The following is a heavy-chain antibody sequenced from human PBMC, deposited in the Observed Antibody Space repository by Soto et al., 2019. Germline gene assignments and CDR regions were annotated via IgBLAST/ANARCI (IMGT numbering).Heavy chain of an antibody. V-gene: IGHV3-23*01. CDR2: MSGSGDNA. J-gene: IGHJ4*01. Sequence: EVQLLESGGGLVQPGGSLRLYCAASGFIFSSYAMSWVRQAPGKGLEWVSAMSGSGDNAYYADSVKGRFTIARGNSKNLLTLQMKSLRAEDTAIYYCARFFAAGTRGYLDSWGHGTLVTVSS. D-gene: IGHD3-3*01. CDR1: GFIFSSYA. CDR3: ARFFAAGTRGYLDS.